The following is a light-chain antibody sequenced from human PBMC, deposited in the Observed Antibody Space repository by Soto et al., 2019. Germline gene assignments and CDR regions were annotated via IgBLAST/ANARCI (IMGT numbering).Light chain of an antibody. CDR2: GAS. V-gene: IGKV1-39*01. CDR1: PSINRY. CDR3: QQGSSTLT. J-gene: IGKJ4*01. Sequence: DIQMTQSPSSLSASVGDRVTIACRASPSINRYLNWYQQKPGTAPTLLISGASSLQSGVPSRFSGSGSGTDFALTISSLQPEDFATYYCQQGSSTLTFGGGTKVDIK.